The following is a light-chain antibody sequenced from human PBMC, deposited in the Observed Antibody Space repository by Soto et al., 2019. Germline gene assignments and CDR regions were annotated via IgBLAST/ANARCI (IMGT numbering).Light chain of an antibody. CDR3: CSYAGSFTWV. CDR1: SSDVGGYNF. CDR2: DVS. J-gene: IGLJ3*02. Sequence: QSALTQPRSVSGSPGQSVTISCTGTSSDVGGYNFVSWCQHHPGKAPKLMIYDVSLRPSGVPDRFSGSKSSNTASLTISGLQAEDEADYYCCSYAGSFTWVFGGGTKLTVL. V-gene: IGLV2-11*01.